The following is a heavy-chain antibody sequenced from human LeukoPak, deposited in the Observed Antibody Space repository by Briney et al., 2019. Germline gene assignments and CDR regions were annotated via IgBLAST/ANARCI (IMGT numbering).Heavy chain of an antibody. V-gene: IGHV1-46*01. CDR2: INPSGGST. J-gene: IGHJ4*02. CDR1: GYTFTSYY. D-gene: IGHD5-24*01. CDR3: ARAGDGYNSIEDYFDY. Sequence: ASVKVSCKASGYTFTSYYMHWVRQAPGQGLEWMGIINPSGGSTSYAQKFQGRVTMTRDMSTSTVYMELSSLRSEDTAVYYCARAGDGYNSIEDYFDYWGQGTLVTVSS.